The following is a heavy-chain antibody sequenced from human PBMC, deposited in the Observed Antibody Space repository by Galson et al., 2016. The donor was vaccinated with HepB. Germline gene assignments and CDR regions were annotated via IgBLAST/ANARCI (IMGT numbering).Heavy chain of an antibody. J-gene: IGHJ6*02. V-gene: IGHV3-13*04. D-gene: IGHD3-9*01. CDR3: ARIFYDRLTRDYYGMDV. CDR2: IGSDGGT. Sequence: SLRLSCAGSGFSLSTYDMHWVRQATGKGLEWVSAIGSDGGTYYSGSVKGRFTISRDNAKNSLYLQMDSLRDGDTAVYYCARIFYDRLTRDYYGMDVWGQGTTVTVSS. CDR1: GFSLSTYD.